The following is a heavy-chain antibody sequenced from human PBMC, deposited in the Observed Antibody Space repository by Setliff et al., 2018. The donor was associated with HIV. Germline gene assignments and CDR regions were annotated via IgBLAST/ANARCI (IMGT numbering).Heavy chain of an antibody. J-gene: IGHJ4*02. V-gene: IGHV3-30*02. D-gene: IGHD6-19*01. CDR1: GFTFSSYG. CDR2: IRYDASYR. Sequence: GESLKISCAASGFTFSSYGMHWVRQAPGEGLEWVAFIRYDASYRYYADSVKGRFTISRDNSKNTLYLQMNSLRAEDTAVYFCAKNLYRSPWSPLDCWGQGTLVTV. CDR3: AKNLYRSPWSPLDC.